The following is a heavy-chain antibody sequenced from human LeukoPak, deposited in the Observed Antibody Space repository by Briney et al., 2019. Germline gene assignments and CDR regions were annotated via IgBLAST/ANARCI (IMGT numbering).Heavy chain of an antibody. Sequence: GGSLRLSCAASGFTFSSYAMSWVRQAPGKGLEWVSTLSGSGGGTYCADSVKGRFTISRDNSKNTLYLQMNSLRAEDTAVYYCAKGCGGDCYSGYFQHWGQGTLVTVSS. CDR3: AKGCGGDCYSGYFQH. D-gene: IGHD2-21*01. CDR1: GFTFSSYA. V-gene: IGHV3-23*01. J-gene: IGHJ1*01. CDR2: LSGSGGGT.